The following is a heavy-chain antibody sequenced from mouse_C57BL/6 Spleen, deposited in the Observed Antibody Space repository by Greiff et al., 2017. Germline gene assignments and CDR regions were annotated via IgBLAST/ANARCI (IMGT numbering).Heavy chain of an antibody. V-gene: IGHV1-50*01. D-gene: IGHD1-1*01. Sequence: QVQLQKPGAELVKPGASVKLSCKASGYTFTSYWMQWVKQRPGQGLEWIGEIDPSDSYTNYNQKFKGKATLTVDTSSSTAYMQLSSLTSEDSAVYYCARRLTTGGFDYWGQGTTLTVSS. CDR1: GYTFTSYW. CDR3: ARRLTTGGFDY. J-gene: IGHJ2*01. CDR2: IDPSDSYT.